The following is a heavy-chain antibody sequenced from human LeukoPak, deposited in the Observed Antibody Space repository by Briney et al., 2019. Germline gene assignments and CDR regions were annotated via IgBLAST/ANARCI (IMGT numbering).Heavy chain of an antibody. D-gene: IGHD6-13*01. Sequence: PGGSLRLSCAASGFIFSDYGMHWVRQAPGKGLEWVSLISGDGGTTYYADSVKGRFTISRDNSKNSLYLQMNSLRTEDTALYYCAKDIYCSNWPCDAYWGEGTLVTVSS. CDR2: ISGDGGTT. CDR1: GFIFSDYG. J-gene: IGHJ4*02. V-gene: IGHV3-43*02. CDR3: AKDIYCSNWPCDAY.